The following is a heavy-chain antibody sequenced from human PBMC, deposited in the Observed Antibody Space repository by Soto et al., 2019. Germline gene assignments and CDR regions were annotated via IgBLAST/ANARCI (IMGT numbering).Heavy chain of an antibody. J-gene: IGHJ4*02. Sequence: QVQLVESGGGVVQPGRSLRLSCAASGFTFSSYAMHWVRQAPGKGLEWVAVISYDGSNKYYADSVKGRFTISRDNSKNKLYLHMDSLRAQAMTVYYCARPSGTPLGPFDYWGQGTLVTVSS. CDR1: GFTFSSYA. CDR2: ISYDGSNK. CDR3: ARPSGTPLGPFDY. V-gene: IGHV3-30-3*01.